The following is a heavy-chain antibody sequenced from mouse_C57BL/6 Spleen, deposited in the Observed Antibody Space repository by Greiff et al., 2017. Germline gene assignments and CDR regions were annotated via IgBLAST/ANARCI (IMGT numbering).Heavy chain of an antibody. CDR3: AIQDGNYPRFDY. Sequence: EVKLQQSGAELVRPGASVKLSCTASGFNIKDDYMHWVKQRPEQGLEWIGWIDPENGDTEYASKFQGKATLTADTSSNTAYLQLSSLTSEDTAVYYCAIQDGNYPRFDYWGQGTTLTVSS. J-gene: IGHJ2*01. CDR1: GFNIKDDY. CDR2: IDPENGDT. D-gene: IGHD2-1*01. V-gene: IGHV14-4*01.